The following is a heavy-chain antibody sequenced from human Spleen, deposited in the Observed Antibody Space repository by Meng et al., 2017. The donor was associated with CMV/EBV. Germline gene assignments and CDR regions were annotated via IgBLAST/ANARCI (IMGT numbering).Heavy chain of an antibody. D-gene: IGHD2-2*01. CDR3: ARHLSSSSKGVDY. J-gene: IGHJ4*02. V-gene: IGHV4-39*01. Sequence: SETLSLTCSVSGASINTENYYWGWIRQPPGKGLEWIGIIYYSGSTYYNPSLKSRVTISVDTSKNQFSLKLSSVTAEDTAVYYCARHLSSSSKGVDYWGQGTLVTVSS. CDR1: GASINTENYY. CDR2: IYYSGST.